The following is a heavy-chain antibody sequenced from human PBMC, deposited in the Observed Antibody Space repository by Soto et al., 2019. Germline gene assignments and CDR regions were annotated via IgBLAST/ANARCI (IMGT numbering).Heavy chain of an antibody. CDR3: ARVTSMVRGVIDNWFDP. V-gene: IGHV1-69*01. CDR1: GGTFSSYA. Sequence: QVPLVQSGAEVKKPGSSVTVSCKASGGTFSSYAIHWVRQAPGQGLEWMGGIIPMYGPAKYAQRFQGRVTITADESTTTVYMELTSLTSQDTAVYYCARVTSMVRGVIDNWFDPWPRNPGHRLL. J-gene: IGHJ5*02. CDR2: IIPMYGPA. D-gene: IGHD3-10*01.